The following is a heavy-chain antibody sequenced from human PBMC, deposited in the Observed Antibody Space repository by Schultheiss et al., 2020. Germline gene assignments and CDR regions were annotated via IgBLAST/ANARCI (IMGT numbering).Heavy chain of an antibody. CDR1: GGSFSGYY. D-gene: IGHD3-10*01. CDR3: ARQTGSAYYYGLDV. Sequence: SETLSLTCAVYGGSFSGYYWSWIRQPAGKGLEWIGSIYYSGSTYYNPSLKSRVTISVDTPKNQFSLKLSSVTAADTAVYYCARQTGSAYYYGLDVWGQGTTVTVSS. J-gene: IGHJ6*02. CDR2: IYYSGST. V-gene: IGHV4-34*01.